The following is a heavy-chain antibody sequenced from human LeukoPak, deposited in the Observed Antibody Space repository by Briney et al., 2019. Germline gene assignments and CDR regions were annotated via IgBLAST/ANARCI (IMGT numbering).Heavy chain of an antibody. CDR2: ISAYNGNT. V-gene: IGHV1-18*01. CDR1: GYTFTSYG. CDR3: ARTTYQLLLIPGYYYMDV. Sequence: GASVKVSCKASGYTFTSYGISWVRQAPGQGLEWMGWISAYNGNTNYAQKLQGRVTMTTDTSTSTAYMELRSLRSDDTAVYYCARTTYQLLLIPGYYYMDVWGKGTTVTISS. J-gene: IGHJ6*03. D-gene: IGHD2-2*01.